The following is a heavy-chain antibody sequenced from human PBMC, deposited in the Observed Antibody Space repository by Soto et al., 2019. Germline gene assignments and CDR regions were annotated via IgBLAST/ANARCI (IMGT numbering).Heavy chain of an antibody. CDR3: AKDVPSGKVVPAITFDG. CDR1: GFTFSSYA. CDR2: ISGIGGST. V-gene: IGHV3-23*01. J-gene: IGHJ4*02. Sequence: PAGSLRLSCAASGFTFSSYAMSWVRQTPGKGLEWVSAISGIGGSTYYADSVKGRFTIYRDNSKKAVDVQRNSLRAEDTAVYYCAKDVPSGKVVPAITFDGRGQGTVVAESS. D-gene: IGHD2-2*01.